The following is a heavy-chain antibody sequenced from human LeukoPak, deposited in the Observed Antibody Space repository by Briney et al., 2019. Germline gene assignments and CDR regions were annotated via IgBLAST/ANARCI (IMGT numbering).Heavy chain of an antibody. CDR3: ARGVVGATSYFYMDV. J-gene: IGHJ6*03. V-gene: IGHV1-2*02. CDR2: INPNSGGT. CDR1: GYTFTGYY. D-gene: IGHD1-26*01. Sequence: ASVKVSCKASGYTFTGYYMHWVRQAPGQGLEWMGWINPNSGGTNYAQKLQGRVTMTTDTSTSTAYMELRSLRSDDTAVYYCARGVVGATSYFYMDVWGKGTTVTVSS.